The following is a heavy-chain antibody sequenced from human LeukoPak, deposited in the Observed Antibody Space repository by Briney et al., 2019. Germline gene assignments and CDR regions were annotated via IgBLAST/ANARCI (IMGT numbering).Heavy chain of an antibody. V-gene: IGHV3-30*18. CDR1: GFTFSSYG. CDR2: ISYDGSNK. D-gene: IGHD2-2*01. CDR3: AKCGDIVVVPATYGMDV. J-gene: IGHJ6*02. Sequence: GGSLRLSCAASGFTFSSYGMHWVRQAPGKGLEWVAVISYDGSNKYYADSVKGRFTISRDNSKNTLYLQMNSLRAEDTAVYYCAKCGDIVVVPATYGMDVWGQGTTVTVSS.